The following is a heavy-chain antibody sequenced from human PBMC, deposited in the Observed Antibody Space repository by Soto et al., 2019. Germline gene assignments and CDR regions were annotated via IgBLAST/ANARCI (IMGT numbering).Heavy chain of an antibody. CDR1: GFTFTTSW. Sequence: EVQLVESGGGLVQPGGSLRLSCAASGFTFTTSWMTWVRQAPGQGLEWVANIKEDGSQTNHVDSVKGRFTISRDNTKHSLFLQINSLRAEDTAVYYCARHHAYSSFDYSGRGTLVTVSS. J-gene: IGHJ4*02. V-gene: IGHV3-7*01. CDR3: ARHHAYSSFDY. D-gene: IGHD2-15*01. CDR2: IKEDGSQT.